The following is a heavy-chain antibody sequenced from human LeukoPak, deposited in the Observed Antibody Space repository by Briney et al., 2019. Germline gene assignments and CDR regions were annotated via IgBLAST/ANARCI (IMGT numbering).Heavy chain of an antibody. V-gene: IGHV3-7*01. Sequence: GGSLRLSCAASGFTFSQYWMSWVRQAPGKGLEGVANIKHDGSEKQDGSEKNYVDSVKGRFTISRDNAKNSLYLQMNSLRAEDTAVYYCARSGRGVDSFYFYKDVWGKGTTVTVSS. CDR2: IKHDGSEKQDGSEK. CDR3: ARSGRGVDSFYFYKDV. D-gene: IGHD3-10*01. CDR1: GFTFSQYW. J-gene: IGHJ6*03.